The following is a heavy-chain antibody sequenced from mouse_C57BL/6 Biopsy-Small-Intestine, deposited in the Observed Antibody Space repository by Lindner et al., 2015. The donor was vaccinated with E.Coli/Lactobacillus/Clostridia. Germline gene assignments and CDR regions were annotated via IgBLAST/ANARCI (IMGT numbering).Heavy chain of an antibody. V-gene: IGHV1S134*01. CDR1: GYTFTSYG. CDR2: ISSYNGKT. J-gene: IGHJ1*01. CDR3: ARSTGPMLYAKWGNYYGLDV. Sequence: SVKVSCKASGYTFTSYGISWVRQAPGQGLEWMGWISSYNGKTNYAQKFQGRVTMTTDASTSTVYMELRSLESDDTAIYYCARSTGPMLYAKWGNYYGLDVWGQGTTVTVSS. D-gene: IGHD1-1*01.